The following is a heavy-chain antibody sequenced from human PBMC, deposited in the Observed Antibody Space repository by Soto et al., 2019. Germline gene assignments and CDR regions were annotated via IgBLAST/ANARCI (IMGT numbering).Heavy chain of an antibody. V-gene: IGHV3-48*01. D-gene: IGHD3-10*01. CDR1: GFTFSTFA. CDR2: ISGSASTI. Sequence: EVQLVESGGGIVQPGGSLRLSCAASGFTFSTFAMNWVRQAPGKGLEWVSYISGSASTIYYADSVKGRFTISRDNAKNSLYLQMNSLRAEDTAVYYCAREWFGKLSIDYWGQGTLVTVSS. J-gene: IGHJ4*02. CDR3: AREWFGKLSIDY.